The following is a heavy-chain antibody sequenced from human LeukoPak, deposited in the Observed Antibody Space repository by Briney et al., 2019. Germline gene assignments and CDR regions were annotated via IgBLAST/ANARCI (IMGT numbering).Heavy chain of an antibody. Sequence: GGSLRLSCAASGFTFSSYSMNWVRQAPGKGLEWVSSISSASSYIYYADSVKGRFTISRDNAKNSLYLQMNSLRAEDTAVYYCARDGGFWGTITIFGVVMAYWGQGTLVSVSS. CDR2: ISSASSYI. V-gene: IGHV3-21*01. CDR3: ARDGGFWGTITIFGVVMAY. J-gene: IGHJ4*02. CDR1: GFTFSSYS. D-gene: IGHD3-3*01.